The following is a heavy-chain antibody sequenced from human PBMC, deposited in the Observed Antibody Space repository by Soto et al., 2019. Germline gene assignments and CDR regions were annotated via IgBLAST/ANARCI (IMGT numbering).Heavy chain of an antibody. CDR2: FDPEDGET. V-gene: IGHV1-24*01. J-gene: IGHJ4*02. D-gene: IGHD4-17*01. Sequence: ASVKVSCKVSGYTLTELSMHWVRQAPGKGLEWMGGFDPEDGETIYAQKLQGRVTMTTDTSTSTAYMELRSLRSDDTAVYYCARGDYGEIFDYWGQGTLVTVSS. CDR1: GYTLTELS. CDR3: ARGDYGEIFDY.